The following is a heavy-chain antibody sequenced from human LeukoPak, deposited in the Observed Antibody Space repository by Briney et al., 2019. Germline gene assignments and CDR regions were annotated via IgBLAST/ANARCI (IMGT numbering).Heavy chain of an antibody. J-gene: IGHJ4*02. V-gene: IGHV3-7*01. CDR2: TKTNGSAE. CDR3: VRDGGLHTYFDY. D-gene: IGHD2-15*01. Sequence: WGSLRLSCAASGGCFRNYLRGWVRQAPGKGLEWVANTKTNGSAEYYAYPLRGRFTASRENANKLLYLHITRPSAEQTAVYYSVRDGGLHTYFDYGGQGSLLTV. CDR1: GGCFRNYL.